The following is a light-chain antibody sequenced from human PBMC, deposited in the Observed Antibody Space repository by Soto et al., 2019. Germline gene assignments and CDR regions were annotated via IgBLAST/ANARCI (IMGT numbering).Light chain of an antibody. J-gene: IGKJ5*01. Sequence: EIVLTQSPATLSLSPGERSTLSCMAIQSVSSYLAWYQQKPGQAPRLLIYDASNRPTGIPVRFSGSGSGTDFTLTISSLEPEDFELYYCQQRNNWPITFGQGTRLEIK. V-gene: IGKV3-11*01. CDR2: DAS. CDR1: QSVSSY. CDR3: QQRNNWPIT.